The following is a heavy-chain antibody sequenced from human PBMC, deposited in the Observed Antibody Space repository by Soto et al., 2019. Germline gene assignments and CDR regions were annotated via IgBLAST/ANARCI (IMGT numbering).Heavy chain of an antibody. Sequence: QVQLVQSGAEVKKPGSSVKVSCKASGGTFSSYAISWVRQAPGQGLEWMGGTIPIFGTANYAQKFQGRVTITADKSTSTAYMEVSSLRSEDTAVYYWARGDFYYDSRVYYGVFAYWGQGTLVNVSS. CDR3: ARGDFYYDSRVYYGVFAY. CDR2: TIPIFGTA. CDR1: GGTFSSYA. V-gene: IGHV1-69*14. D-gene: IGHD3-22*01. J-gene: IGHJ4*02.